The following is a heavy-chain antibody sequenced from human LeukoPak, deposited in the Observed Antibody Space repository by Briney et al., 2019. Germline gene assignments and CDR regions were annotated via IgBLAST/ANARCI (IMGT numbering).Heavy chain of an antibody. Sequence: ASVKVSCKASGYTFTSYGISWVRQAPGQGLEWMGWISAYNGKTTYAQKLQGRVTMTTDTSTSTAYMELRSLRSDDTAVYYCARVSYYDSSGSQAFDIWGQGTMVTVSS. D-gene: IGHD3-22*01. J-gene: IGHJ3*02. CDR1: GYTFTSYG. CDR3: ARVSYYDSSGSQAFDI. CDR2: ISAYNGKT. V-gene: IGHV1-18*01.